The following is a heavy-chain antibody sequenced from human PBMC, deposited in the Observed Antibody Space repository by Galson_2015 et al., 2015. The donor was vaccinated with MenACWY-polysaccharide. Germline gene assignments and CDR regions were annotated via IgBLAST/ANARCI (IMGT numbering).Heavy chain of an antibody. D-gene: IGHD5-24*01. CDR2: ISSTGNII. V-gene: IGHV3-48*04. J-gene: IGHJ3*02. CDR1: GFTFSSYS. CDR3: ARQRWLQGGDAFDI. Sequence: SLRLSCAASGFTFSSYSMNWVRQAPGRGLEWVSYISSTGNIIYDADSVKGRFTISRDNGKNSLFLQMNSLRAEDTAVYYCARQRWLQGGDAFDIWGQGTMVTVSS.